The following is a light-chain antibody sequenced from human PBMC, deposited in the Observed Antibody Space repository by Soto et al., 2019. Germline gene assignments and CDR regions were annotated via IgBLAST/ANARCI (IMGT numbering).Light chain of an antibody. Sequence: DIQMTHSPSTLSASVGDRVTITCRASQSISSWLAWYQQKPGKAPNLLIYKASTLESGVPSRFSGSGSGTEFTLTIGSLQPDDFGTYYCHRDSTFGQGTKVEVK. J-gene: IGKJ1*01. V-gene: IGKV1-5*03. CDR1: QSISSW. CDR3: HRDST. CDR2: KAS.